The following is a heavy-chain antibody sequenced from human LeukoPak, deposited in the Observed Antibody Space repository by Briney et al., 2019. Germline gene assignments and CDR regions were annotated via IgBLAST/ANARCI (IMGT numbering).Heavy chain of an antibody. D-gene: IGHD1-26*01. CDR1: GFTFSDYY. CDR2: ISSSSSYT. CDR3: ARDGTYPDW. J-gene: IGHJ4*02. Sequence: GGSLRLSCAASGFTFSDYYMSWIRQAPGKGLEWVSYISSSSSYTNYAVSVKGRFTISKDNAKNSLYLQMNSLRDEDTAVYYCARDGTYPDWWGQGTLVTVSS. V-gene: IGHV3-11*06.